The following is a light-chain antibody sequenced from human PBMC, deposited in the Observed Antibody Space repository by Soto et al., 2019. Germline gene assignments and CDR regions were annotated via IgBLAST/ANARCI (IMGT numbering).Light chain of an antibody. CDR2: GAS. Sequence: EIVLTQSPCTLSLSPGERATISCRASQSVSSSYLAWYQQKPGQAPRLLIYGASSRATGIPDRFSGSGSGTDFTLTISRLEPEDFAVYYCQQYGSSSSFGQGTKLEIK. CDR1: QSVSSSY. CDR3: QQYGSSSS. V-gene: IGKV3-20*01. J-gene: IGKJ2*01.